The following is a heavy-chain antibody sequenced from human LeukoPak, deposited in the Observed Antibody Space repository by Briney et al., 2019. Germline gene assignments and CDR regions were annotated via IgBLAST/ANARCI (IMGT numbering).Heavy chain of an antibody. CDR1: GGSFSGYY. CDR3: ARHPIYSSGYYYALRSAFDI. J-gene: IGHJ3*02. V-gene: IGHV4-34*01. CDR2: INHSGST. Sequence: SETLSLTCAVYGGSFSGYYWSWIRQPPGKGLEWIGEINHSGSTNYNPSLKSRVTISVDTSKNQFSLKLSSVTAADTAVYYCARHPIYSSGYYYALRSAFDIWGQGTMVTVSS. D-gene: IGHD3-22*01.